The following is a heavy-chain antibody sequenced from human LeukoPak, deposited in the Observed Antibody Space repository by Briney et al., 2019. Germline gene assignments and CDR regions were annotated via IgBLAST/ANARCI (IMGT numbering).Heavy chain of an antibody. V-gene: IGHV3-30-3*01. Sequence: GRSLRLSCAASGFTFSSYAMHWVRQAPGKGLEWVAVISYDGSNKYYADSVKGRFTISSDSSKNTLYLQMNSLRTEDTALYYCARDIVRGSPFYGLDIWGPGTMVTVSS. CDR1: GFTFSSYA. J-gene: IGHJ3*02. D-gene: IGHD2/OR15-2a*01. CDR3: ARDIVRGSPFYGLDI. CDR2: ISYDGSNK.